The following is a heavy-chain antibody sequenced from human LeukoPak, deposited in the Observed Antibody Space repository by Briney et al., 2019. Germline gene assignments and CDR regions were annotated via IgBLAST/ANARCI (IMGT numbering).Heavy chain of an antibody. Sequence: ASVKVSCKASGYTFTSYGISWVRQAPGQGLEWMGWINPNSGGTNYAQKFQGRVTMTRDTSISTAYMELSRLRSDDTAVYYCARPSGYSPYYFDYWGQGTLVTVSS. D-gene: IGHD5-18*01. CDR1: GYTFTSYG. J-gene: IGHJ4*02. V-gene: IGHV1-2*02. CDR3: ARPSGYSPYYFDY. CDR2: INPNSGGT.